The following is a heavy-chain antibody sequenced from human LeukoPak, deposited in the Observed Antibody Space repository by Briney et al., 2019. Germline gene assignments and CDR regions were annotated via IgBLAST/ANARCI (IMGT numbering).Heavy chain of an antibody. CDR1: GFTFSSYS. CDR3: ARSYYDSSGYQTYDY. CDR2: ISSSSTYI. J-gene: IGHJ4*02. D-gene: IGHD3-22*01. Sequence: PGGSLRLSCAASGFTFSSYSMNWVRQAPGKGLEWVSSISSSSTYIYYADSVKGRFTVCRDSAKNSLYLQMNSLRAEDTAVYYCARSYYDSSGYQTYDYWGQGTLVTVSS. V-gene: IGHV3-21*01.